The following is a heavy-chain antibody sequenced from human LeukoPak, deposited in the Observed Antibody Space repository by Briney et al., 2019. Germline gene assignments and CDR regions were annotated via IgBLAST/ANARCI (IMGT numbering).Heavy chain of an antibody. J-gene: IGHJ4*02. Sequence: GGSLRLSCAASGFTFSSYGMHWVRQAPGKGLEWVAFIRYDGSNKYYADSVKGRFTISRDNSKNTLYLQMNSLRAEDTAVYYCAKDWRIAARPGDYWGQGTLVTVSS. D-gene: IGHD6-6*01. CDR1: GFTFSSYG. CDR3: AKDWRIAARPGDY. CDR2: IRYDGSNK. V-gene: IGHV3-30*02.